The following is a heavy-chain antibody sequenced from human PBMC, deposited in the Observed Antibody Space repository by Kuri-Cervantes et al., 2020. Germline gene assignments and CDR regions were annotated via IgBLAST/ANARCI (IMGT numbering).Heavy chain of an antibody. CDR1: GFTFSVSA. J-gene: IGHJ6*02. D-gene: IGHD3-22*01. Sequence: GGSLRLSFAASGFTFSVSAIHWVRQAPGKGLAWVAVISYDGSNKYYADSVKGRFTISRDNSKNTLYLQMNSLSAEDTAVYYCAKDWYYYDSSGYYWGLYYSYYGMDVWGQGTTVTVSS. CDR2: ISYDGSNK. V-gene: IGHV3-30-3*01. CDR3: AKDWYYYDSSGYYWGLYYSYYGMDV.